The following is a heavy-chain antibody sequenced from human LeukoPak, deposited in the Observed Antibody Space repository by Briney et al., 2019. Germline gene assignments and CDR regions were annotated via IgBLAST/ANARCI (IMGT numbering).Heavy chain of an antibody. D-gene: IGHD3-10*01. CDR2: ISYDGSNK. J-gene: IGHJ4*02. CDR1: GFTFSRYA. CDR3: ARDKGHRSGYYFDY. Sequence: GGSLRLSCAASGFTFSRYAMHWVRQAPGKGLEWVAVISYDGSNKYYADSVKGRFTISRDNSKNTLCLQMNSLRAEDTAVYYCARDKGHRSGYYFDYWGQGTLVTVSS. V-gene: IGHV3-30-3*01.